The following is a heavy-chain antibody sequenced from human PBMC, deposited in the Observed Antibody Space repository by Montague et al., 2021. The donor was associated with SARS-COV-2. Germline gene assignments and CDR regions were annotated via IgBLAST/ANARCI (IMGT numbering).Heavy chain of an antibody. J-gene: IGHJ6*02. V-gene: IGHV4-59*01. Sequence: SETLSLTCIVSGGSTNYYYWSWIRQSPGKGLEWIGDMYYSGSTXXXPSXXXRVTMSIDRSKNQFSLKLRSVTAADTAVYYCARVARYCTNGVCQTYYYYGLDVWGQGTTVTVSS. CDR1: GGSTNYYY. CDR3: ARVARYCTNGVCQTYYYYGLDV. CDR2: MYYSGST. D-gene: IGHD2-8*01.